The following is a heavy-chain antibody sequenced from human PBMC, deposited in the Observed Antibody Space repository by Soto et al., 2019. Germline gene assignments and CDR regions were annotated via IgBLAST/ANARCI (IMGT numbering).Heavy chain of an antibody. CDR1: GFTFGNYG. J-gene: IGHJ3*01. Sequence: DVQLLESGGGLVQPGGSLRLSCATSGFTFGNYGMNWVRQAPGKGLEWVSGISGGGGNTYYADSVKGRFTISRDPSKNTVFLEMNSLRAEDTAVYFLAKGFFVVVTVPRPDEAFDVWGQGTLVTVSS. D-gene: IGHD2-21*02. CDR3: AKGFFVVVTVPRPDEAFDV. V-gene: IGHV3-23*01. CDR2: ISGGGGNT.